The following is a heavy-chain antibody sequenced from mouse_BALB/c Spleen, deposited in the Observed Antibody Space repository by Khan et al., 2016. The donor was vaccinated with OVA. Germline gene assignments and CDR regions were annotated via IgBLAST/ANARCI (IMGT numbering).Heavy chain of an antibody. D-gene: IGHD3-3*01. CDR3: ARDAGRY. CDR1: GYTFPEYT. Sequence: EVQLQQSRPELVKPGASVKISCKTSGYTFPEYTVHWVKQSLGKSLDWIGVINPKNGGTAYNQKFKGKATLTVDKSSSTAYMEFRSLTSDDSAVYYCARDAGRYWGQGTSVTVAS. J-gene: IGHJ4*01. CDR2: INPKNGGT. V-gene: IGHV1-18*01.